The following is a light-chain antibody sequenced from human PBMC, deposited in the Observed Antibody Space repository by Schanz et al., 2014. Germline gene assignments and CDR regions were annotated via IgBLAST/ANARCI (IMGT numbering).Light chain of an antibody. J-gene: IGKJ4*01. Sequence: EIVLTQFPGTLSFSPGERATLSCRASESISSSYLAWYQQKPGQAPRLLIYGASTRATGIPARFSGSGSGTEFTLTISSLQSEDFAVYYCQQYNNWPPVTFGGGTKVEIK. CDR2: GAS. CDR3: QQYNNWPPVT. V-gene: IGKV3-15*01. CDR1: ESISSSY.